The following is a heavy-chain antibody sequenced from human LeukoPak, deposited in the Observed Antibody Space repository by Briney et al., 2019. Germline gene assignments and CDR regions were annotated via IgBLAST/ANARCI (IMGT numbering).Heavy chain of an antibody. D-gene: IGHD2-2*01. CDR1: GFTFSSYG. CDR2: IRYDGSNK. CDR3: AKENIKVVPAAGGY. Sequence: GGSLRLSCAASGFTFSSYGMHWVRQAPGKGLEWVAFIRYDGSNKYYADSVKGRFTISRDNSKNTLYLQMNSLRAEDTAVYYCAKENIKVVPAAGGYWGQGTLVTVSS. V-gene: IGHV3-30*02. J-gene: IGHJ4*02.